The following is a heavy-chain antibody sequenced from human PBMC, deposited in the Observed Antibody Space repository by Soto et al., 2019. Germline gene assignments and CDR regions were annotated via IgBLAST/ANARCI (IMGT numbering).Heavy chain of an antibody. CDR3: YIAAAGPGNYYGMDV. V-gene: IGHV1-46*03. Sequence: QVQLVQSGAEVKKPGASVKVSCKASGYTFTSYYMHWVRQAPGQGLEWMGIINPSGGSTSYAQKFQGRVTMTRDTSTSTVYMELSRLRSDDTAVYYCYIAAAGPGNYYGMDVWGQGTTVTVSS. D-gene: IGHD6-13*01. J-gene: IGHJ6*02. CDR2: INPSGGST. CDR1: GYTFTSYY.